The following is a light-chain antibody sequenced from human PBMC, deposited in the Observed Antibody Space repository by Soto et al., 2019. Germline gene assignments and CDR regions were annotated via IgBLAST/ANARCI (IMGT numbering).Light chain of an antibody. CDR2: DAS. J-gene: IGKJ4*01. V-gene: IGKV1-5*01. CDR1: QSISSW. CDR3: QRSNSYPPT. Sequence: IQRPQYKYTLSASVGDRVTITCRSSQSISSWLAWYQQKPGKAPKLLIYDASSLESGVPSRFSGSGSGTEFTLTISMLQAEDFTPYCYQRSNSYPPTFGGGTKVDIK.